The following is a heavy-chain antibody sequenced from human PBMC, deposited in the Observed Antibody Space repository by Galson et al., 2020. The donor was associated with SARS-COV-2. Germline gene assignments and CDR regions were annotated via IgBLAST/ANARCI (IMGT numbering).Heavy chain of an antibody. V-gene: IGHV1-69*13. J-gene: IGHJ6*01. CDR1: GGTFSSYA. D-gene: IGHD5-18*01. CDR3: AHGGYSYGDLNYYDSMDV. Sequence: SSVKVSCKPSGGTFSSYAISWVRQAPGQGLEWMGGIIPIFGTANYEQKCQGRVTITADESTSTAYMELSSLRSEYTAVYYGAHGGYSYGDLNYYDSMDVWGQWTTVTVAS. CDR2: IIPIFGTA.